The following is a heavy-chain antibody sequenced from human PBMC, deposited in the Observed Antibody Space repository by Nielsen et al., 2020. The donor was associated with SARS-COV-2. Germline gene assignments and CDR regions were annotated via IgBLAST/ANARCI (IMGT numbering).Heavy chain of an antibody. CDR2: ISYDGSNK. Sequence: GESLKISCAASGFTFSSYAMHWVRQAPGKGLEWVAVISYDGSNKYYADSVKGRFTISRDNSKNTLYLQMSSLRAEDTAVYYCARASSSWYGPGYNYFDYWGQGTLVTVSS. J-gene: IGHJ4*02. CDR3: ARASSSWYGPGYNYFDY. D-gene: IGHD6-13*01. V-gene: IGHV3-30-3*01. CDR1: GFTFSSYA.